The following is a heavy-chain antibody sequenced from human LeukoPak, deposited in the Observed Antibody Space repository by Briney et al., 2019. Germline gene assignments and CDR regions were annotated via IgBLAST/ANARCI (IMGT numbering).Heavy chain of an antibody. CDR2: IYHSGST. Sequence: PPQTLSLTCAVSGGSISSGGYSWSWIRQPPGKGLEWIGYIYHSGSTYYNPSLKSRVTISVDRSKNQFSLKLSSVTAADTAVYYCARLRGYSGYDLKKPVGYFDYWGQGTLVTVSS. CDR3: ARLRGYSGYDLKKPVGYFDY. D-gene: IGHD5-12*01. V-gene: IGHV4-30-2*01. CDR1: GGSISSGGYS. J-gene: IGHJ4*02.